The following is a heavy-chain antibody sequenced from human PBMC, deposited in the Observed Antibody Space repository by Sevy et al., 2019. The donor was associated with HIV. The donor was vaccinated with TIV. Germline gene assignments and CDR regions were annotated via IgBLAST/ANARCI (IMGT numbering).Heavy chain of an antibody. CDR2: IDHSGRS. V-gene: IGHV4-34*01. Sequence: SETLSLTCAVYGESFSNYYWSWIRLSPGRGLESIGEIDHSGRSGYNPSLKSRVTISVDTSKNQFPLKLTSVTAADTAVYYCARGPKPLRSDYGDYRGVGYYFDSWGQGTLVTVSS. J-gene: IGHJ4*02. CDR1: GESFSNYY. D-gene: IGHD4-17*01. CDR3: ARGPKPLRSDYGDYRGVGYYFDS.